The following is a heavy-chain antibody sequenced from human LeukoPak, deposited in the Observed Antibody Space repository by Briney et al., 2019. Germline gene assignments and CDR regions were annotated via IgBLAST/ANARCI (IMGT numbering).Heavy chain of an antibody. V-gene: IGHV1-18*01. CDR3: AREPRGDAFDY. D-gene: IGHD3-16*01. CDR1: GYTFTSYA. CDR2: ISAYNRNT. J-gene: IGHJ4*02. Sequence: ASVKVSCKASGYTFTSYAMNWVRQAPGQGLEWMGWISAYNRNTNYAQKLQGRVTMTTDTSTSTAYMELRSLRSDDTAVYYCAREPRGDAFDYWGQGTLVTVSS.